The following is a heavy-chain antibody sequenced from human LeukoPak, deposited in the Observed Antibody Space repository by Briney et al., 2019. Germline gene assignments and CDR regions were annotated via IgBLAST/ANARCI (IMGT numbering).Heavy chain of an antibody. V-gene: IGHV3-23*01. J-gene: IGHJ4*02. CDR1: GFTFSSYA. D-gene: IGHD3-22*01. CDR2: ISGSGGST. Sequence: GGSLRLSCAASGFTFSSYAMSWVRQAPGKGLEWVSAISGSGGSTYYADSVKGRFTISRDNSKNTLYLQMNSLRAEDTAVYYCATQLSSGWPLRHLPFDYWGQGTLVTVSS. CDR3: ATQLSSGWPLRHLPFDY.